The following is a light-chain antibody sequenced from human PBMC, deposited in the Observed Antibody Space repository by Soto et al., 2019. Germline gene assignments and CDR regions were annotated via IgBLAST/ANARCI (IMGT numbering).Light chain of an antibody. CDR3: AAWDDSPNGRVV. J-gene: IGLJ2*01. CDR1: SSNIGSNT. V-gene: IGLV1-44*01. Sequence: QPVLTQPPSASGTPGQRVTISCSGSSSNIGSNTVNWYQQLPGTAPKLLIYNNNQRPSGVPDRFSGSKSGTYASLAISGLQSEDEADYYCAAWDDSPNGRVVFGGGTKLTVL. CDR2: NNN.